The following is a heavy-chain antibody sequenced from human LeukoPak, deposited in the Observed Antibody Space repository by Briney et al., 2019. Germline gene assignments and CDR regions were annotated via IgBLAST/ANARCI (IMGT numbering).Heavy chain of an antibody. J-gene: IGHJ5*02. D-gene: IGHD3-10*01. CDR2: IYYSGST. V-gene: IGHV4-39*07. CDR1: GGSISSSSYY. CDR3: ARTYMVRGNWFDP. Sequence: PSETLSLTCTVSGGSISSSSYYWGWIRQPPGKGLEWIGSIYYSGSTYYNPSLKSRVTISVDTSKNQFSLKLSSVTAADTAVYYCARTYMVRGNWFDPWGQGTLVTVSS.